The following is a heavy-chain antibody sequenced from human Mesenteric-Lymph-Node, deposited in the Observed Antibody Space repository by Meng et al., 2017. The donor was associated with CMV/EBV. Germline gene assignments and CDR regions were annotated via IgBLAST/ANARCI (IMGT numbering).Heavy chain of an antibody. Sequence: YGWCSCGYYWSWIRQPPGKGLEWIGEINHSGTTNYNPSLKSRVTISVDTSKNQFSLKLSSVTAADTAVYYCARVRGYSYGYSSHFDYWGQGTLVTVSS. V-gene: IGHV4-34*01. D-gene: IGHD5-18*01. CDR3: ARVRGYSYGYSSHFDY. J-gene: IGHJ4*02. CDR2: INHSGTT. CDR1: GWCSCGYY.